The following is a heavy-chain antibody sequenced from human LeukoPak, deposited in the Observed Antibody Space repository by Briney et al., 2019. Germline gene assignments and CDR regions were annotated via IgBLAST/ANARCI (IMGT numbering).Heavy chain of an antibody. D-gene: IGHD4-11*01. J-gene: IGHJ4*02. CDR3: ARGGLQGQIDY. Sequence: GASVKVSCKASGYTFTGYYLHWVRQAPGQGLEWMGRITPNSGVTNYAQKFQGRVTMTRDTSISTAYMELSRLRSDDTAVYHCARGGLQGQIDYWGQGTLVTVSS. CDR1: GYTFTGYY. V-gene: IGHV1-2*06. CDR2: ITPNSGVT.